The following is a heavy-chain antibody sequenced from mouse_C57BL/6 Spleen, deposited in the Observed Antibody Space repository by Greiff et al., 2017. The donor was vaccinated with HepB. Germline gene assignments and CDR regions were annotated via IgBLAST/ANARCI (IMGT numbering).Heavy chain of an antibody. V-gene: IGHV14-4*01. J-gene: IGHJ3*01. CDR1: GFNIKDDY. CDR3: TPLYGSSYGWCAY. D-gene: IGHD1-1*01. CDR2: IDPENGDT. Sequence: VQLKQSGAELVRPGASVKLSCTASGFNIKDDYMHWVKQRPEQGLEWIGWIDPENGDTEYASKFQGKANITADTSSTTAYLQLSSLTAEDTAVYYCTPLYGSSYGWCAYWGQGTLVTVSA.